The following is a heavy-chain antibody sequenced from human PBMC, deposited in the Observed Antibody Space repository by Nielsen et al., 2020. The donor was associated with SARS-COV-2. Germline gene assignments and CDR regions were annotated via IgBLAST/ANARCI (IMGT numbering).Heavy chain of an antibody. CDR1: GVTFDDYA. CDR2: ISWNSGSI. Sequence: SLKISCAASGVTFDDYAMHWVRQAPGKGLYWVSGISWNSGSIGYADSVKGRFTISRDNAKNSLYLQMNSLRAEDTALYYCAKDIEQWLLVDGYRRFDPWGQGTLVTVSS. CDR3: AKDIEQWLLVDGYRRFDP. J-gene: IGHJ5*02. D-gene: IGHD6-19*01. V-gene: IGHV3-9*01.